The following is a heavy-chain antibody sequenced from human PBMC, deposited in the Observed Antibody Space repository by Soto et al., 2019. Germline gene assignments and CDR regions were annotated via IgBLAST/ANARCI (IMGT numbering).Heavy chain of an antibody. Sequence: ASVKVSCKASGYTFGGYYIHWVRQAPGPGLEWIGMINPTSGSTSYSQKFQGRVTVTRDTSTSTVYMELSRLRSEDTAVYYCARSDGFDFWGQGSLVTVPP. J-gene: IGHJ4*02. CDR2: INPTSGST. CDR3: ARSDGFDF. V-gene: IGHV1-46*01. CDR1: GYTFGGYY.